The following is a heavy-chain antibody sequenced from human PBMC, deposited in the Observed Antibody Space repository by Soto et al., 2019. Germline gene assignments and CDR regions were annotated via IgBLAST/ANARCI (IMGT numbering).Heavy chain of an antibody. CDR3: ARELLFYDSDGFSWDDAFDI. V-gene: IGHV4-30-2*01. Sequence: QMHLQESGSGLVKPSQTLSLTCAVSGGSLSSSAYSWSWIRQPPGKSLEWIGFIYQSGSTYYNPSLKSRVTRSLDRPKNQFSLKLSSVTAADTAVYYCARELLFYDSDGFSWDDAFDIWGQGTMVTVSS. CDR1: GGSLSSSAYS. D-gene: IGHD3-22*01. CDR2: IYQSGST. J-gene: IGHJ3*02.